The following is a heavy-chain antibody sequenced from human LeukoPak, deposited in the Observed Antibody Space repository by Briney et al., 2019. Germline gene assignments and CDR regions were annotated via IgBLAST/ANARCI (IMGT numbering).Heavy chain of an antibody. D-gene: IGHD2-2*01. CDR1: GFTVSSNY. J-gene: IGHJ6*02. CDR2: IYSGGST. CDR3: ARDLFEVVPAATYYYYGMDV. V-gene: IGHV3-53*01. Sequence: PGGSLRLSCAASGFTVSSNYMSWVRQAPGKGLEWVSVIYSGGSTYYADSVKGRFTISRDNSKNTLYLQMNSLRAEDTAVYYCARDLFEVVPAATYYYYGMDVWGQGTTVTVSS.